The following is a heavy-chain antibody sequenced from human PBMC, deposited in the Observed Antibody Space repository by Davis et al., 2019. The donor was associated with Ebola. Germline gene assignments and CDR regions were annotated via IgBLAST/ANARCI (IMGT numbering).Heavy chain of an antibody. D-gene: IGHD1-14*01. CDR2: IYYSGST. CDR3: AREREPDWYFDL. Sequence: PSETLSLTCTVSGGSISSSSYYWGWIRQPPGKRLEWIGSIYYSGSTYYNPSLKSRVTISVDTSKNQFSLKLSSVTAADTAVYYCAREREPDWYFDLWGRGTLVTVSS. J-gene: IGHJ2*01. CDR1: GGSISSSSYY. V-gene: IGHV4-39*07.